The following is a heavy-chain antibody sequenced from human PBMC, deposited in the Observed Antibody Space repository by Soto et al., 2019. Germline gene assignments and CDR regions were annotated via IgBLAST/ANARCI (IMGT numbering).Heavy chain of an antibody. J-gene: IGHJ4*02. D-gene: IGHD3-16*01. CDR1: GFTFSSFS. CDR2: IRSSPSTI. CDR3: ARDIAYAFDS. V-gene: IGHV3-48*01. Sequence: EVQLMESGGGLVQPGGSLRLSCVASGFTFSSFSMNWVRQAPGKGLEWVSYIRSSPSTISYADSVKGRFTISRDNAKNSLYLQLNSLRAEDTAVYYCARDIAYAFDSWGQETLVSVSS.